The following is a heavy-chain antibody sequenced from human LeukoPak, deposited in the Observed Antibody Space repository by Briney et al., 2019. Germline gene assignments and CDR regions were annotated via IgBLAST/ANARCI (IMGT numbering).Heavy chain of an antibody. D-gene: IGHD6-19*01. CDR1: GFTFDDYA. CDR2: IHYTGST. J-gene: IGHJ3*02. V-gene: IGHV4-59*01. Sequence: GSLRLSCAASGFTFDDYAMHWIRQPPGKGLEWIGYIHYTGSTNSNPSLKSRVTISVDTSKNQFSLKLRSVSAADTAVYYCARMEGEWLPNAFDIWGHGTMVTVSS. CDR3: ARMEGEWLPNAFDI.